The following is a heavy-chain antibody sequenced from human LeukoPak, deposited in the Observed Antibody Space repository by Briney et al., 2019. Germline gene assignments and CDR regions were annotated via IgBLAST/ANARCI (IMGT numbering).Heavy chain of an antibody. Sequence: ASVKVSCKASGYTFTSYGISWVRQAPGQGLEWMGWISAYNGNTNYAQKLQDRVTMTTGTSTSTVYMELRSLRSDDSAVYYCARERVPYYYDTSAYGGSGMDVWGQGTTVTVSS. V-gene: IGHV1-18*01. CDR2: ISAYNGNT. CDR1: GYTFTSYG. J-gene: IGHJ6*02. D-gene: IGHD3-22*01. CDR3: ARERVPYYYDTSAYGGSGMDV.